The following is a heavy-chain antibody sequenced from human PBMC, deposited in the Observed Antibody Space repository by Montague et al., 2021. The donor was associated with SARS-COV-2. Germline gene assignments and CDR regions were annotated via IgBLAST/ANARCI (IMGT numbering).Heavy chain of an antibody. CDR3: AHSLLFSSLGDLGS. Sequence: PALVKPTQTLTLTCTFSGFSLISDGVGVGWIRQPPGKALEWLALIFWNDDKRYNSSLKNRLTITKDTSKNQVVLTMTNMDPLDTGTYYCAHSLLFSSLGDLGSWGQGTLVTAAS. V-gene: IGHV2-5*01. CDR1: GFSLISDGVG. J-gene: IGHJ4*02. D-gene: IGHD7-27*01. CDR2: IFWNDDK.